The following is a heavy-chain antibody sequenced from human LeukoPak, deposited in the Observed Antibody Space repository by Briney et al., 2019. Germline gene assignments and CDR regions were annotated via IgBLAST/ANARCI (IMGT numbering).Heavy chain of an antibody. CDR1: GFTFSCYS. D-gene: IGHD1-7*01. CDR3: AREEGELPRDYMDV. Sequence: PGVSLRLSCAASGFTFSCYSMNWVPQAPGKGWVWVTSISSSSSYIYYADSVKGRFTISRDNAKNSLYLQMNSLRAEDTAVYYCAREEGELPRDYMDVWGKGTTATVSS. CDR2: ISSSSSYI. V-gene: IGHV3-21*01. J-gene: IGHJ6*03.